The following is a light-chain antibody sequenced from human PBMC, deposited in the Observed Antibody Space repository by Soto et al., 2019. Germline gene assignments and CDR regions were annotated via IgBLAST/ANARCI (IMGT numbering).Light chain of an antibody. J-gene: IGKJ4*01. CDR1: QSVSSY. CDR3: QQYGSSPLT. CDR2: DAS. Sequence: EIVLTQSPATLSLSPGERATLSCRASQSVSSYLAWYQQKPGQAPRLLIYDASNRATGIPARFSGSGSGTDFTLTISRLEPEDFAVYYCQQYGSSPLTVGEGTKVEIK. V-gene: IGKV3-11*01.